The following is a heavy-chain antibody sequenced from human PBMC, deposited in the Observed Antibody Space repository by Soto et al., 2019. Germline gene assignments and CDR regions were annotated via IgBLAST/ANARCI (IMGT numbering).Heavy chain of an antibody. CDR2: ISWNSGSI. CDR3: VRMGRKLTWLQWPVDY. CDR1: GFKFDDYA. Sequence: LRLSCAASGFKFDDYAMHWVRQTPGKGLEWVSSISWNSGSIDYADSVRGRFIISRDNAENSLYLQMRSLRREDTAVYYCVRMGRKLTWLQWPVDYWGPGTLVTVSS. J-gene: IGHJ4*02. V-gene: IGHV3-9*01. D-gene: IGHD1-1*01.